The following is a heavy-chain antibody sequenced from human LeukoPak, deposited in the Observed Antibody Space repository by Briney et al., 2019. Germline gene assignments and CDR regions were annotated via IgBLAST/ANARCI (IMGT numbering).Heavy chain of an antibody. CDR2: IYSGGST. J-gene: IGHJ4*02. CDR1: GFTVSSNY. CDR3: ARERRDSGTYYLDY. D-gene: IGHD1-26*01. V-gene: IGHV3-53*01. Sequence: GGSLRLSCAASGFTVSSNYMSWVRQAPGKGLEWVSVIYSGGSTYYAGSVKGRFTISRDNSKNTLYLQMNSLRAEDTAVYYCARERRDSGTYYLDYWGQGTLVTVSS.